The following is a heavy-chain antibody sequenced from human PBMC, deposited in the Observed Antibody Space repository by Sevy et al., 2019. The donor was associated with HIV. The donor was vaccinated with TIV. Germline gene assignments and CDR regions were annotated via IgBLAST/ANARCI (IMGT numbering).Heavy chain of an antibody. D-gene: IGHD3-10*01. CDR2: IYPGDSDT. CDR3: TRAYYGSGSYYNNFFDY. Sequence: GESLKISCEGSGYSFTRYWIGWVRQMPGKGLEWMGIIYPGDSDTRYSPSFQGQVTISADKSIRTAYLQWSSLKASDTAMYFCTRAYYGSGSYYNNFFDYWGQGTLVTVSS. CDR1: GYSFTRYW. V-gene: IGHV5-51*01. J-gene: IGHJ4*02.